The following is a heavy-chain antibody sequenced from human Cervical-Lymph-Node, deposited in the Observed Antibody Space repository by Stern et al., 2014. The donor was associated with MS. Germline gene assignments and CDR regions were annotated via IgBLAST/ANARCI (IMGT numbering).Heavy chain of an antibody. CDR3: AREHSSMGFGY. CDR1: GYTFTNYY. V-gene: IGHV1-46*01. D-gene: IGHD2/OR15-2a*01. CDR2: INPRGGST. Sequence: VQLVESGAEVKKPGASVKGSCKTSGYTFTNYYIHWVRQAPGQGLEWMGIINPRGGSTSHAQKFQGRVTLIRDTSTSTVYMELNSLRSEDTAVYYCAREHSSMGFGYWGQGTLVTVSS. J-gene: IGHJ4*02.